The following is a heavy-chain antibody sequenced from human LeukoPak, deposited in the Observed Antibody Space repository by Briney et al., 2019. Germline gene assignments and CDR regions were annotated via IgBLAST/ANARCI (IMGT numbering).Heavy chain of an antibody. CDR3: ARGLHEYGSGSYLATLFDY. CDR2: IKQDGSEK. J-gene: IGHJ4*02. CDR1: GFTFSSYA. V-gene: IGHV3-7*01. D-gene: IGHD3-10*01. Sequence: GGSLRLSCAASGFTFSSYAMSWVRQAPGKGLEWVANIKQDGSEKYYVDSVKGRFTISRDNAKNSLYLQMNSLRDEDTAVYYCARGLHEYGSGSYLATLFDYWGQGTLVTVSS.